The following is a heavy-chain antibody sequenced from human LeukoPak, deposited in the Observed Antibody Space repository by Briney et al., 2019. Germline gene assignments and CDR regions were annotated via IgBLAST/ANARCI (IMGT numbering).Heavy chain of an antibody. CDR2: IYYSGST. D-gene: IGHD2-15*01. J-gene: IGHJ3*02. CDR1: GGSISSSSYY. Sequence: SETLSLTCTVSGGSISSSSYYWGWIRQPPGKGLEWIGSIYYSGSTYYNPSLKSRVTISVDTSKNQFSLKLSSVTAADTAVYYCAREVVVVPRRAFDIWGQGTMVTVSS. CDR3: AREVVVVPRRAFDI. V-gene: IGHV4-39*07.